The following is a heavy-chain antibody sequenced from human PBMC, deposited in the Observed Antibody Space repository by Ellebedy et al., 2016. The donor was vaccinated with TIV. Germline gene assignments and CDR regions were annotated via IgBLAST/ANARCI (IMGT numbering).Heavy chain of an antibody. CDR2: IYYSGST. V-gene: IGHV4-59*01. Sequence: SETLSLXXTVSGGSISSYYWSWIRQPPGKGLEWIGYIYYSGSTNYNPSLKSRVTISVDTSKNQFSLKLSSVTAADTAVYYCARGLRFAYGMDVWGQGTTVTVSS. CDR1: GGSISSYY. D-gene: IGHD5-12*01. J-gene: IGHJ6*02. CDR3: ARGLRFAYGMDV.